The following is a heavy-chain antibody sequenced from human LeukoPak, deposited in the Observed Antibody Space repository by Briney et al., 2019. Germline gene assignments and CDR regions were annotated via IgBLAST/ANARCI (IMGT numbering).Heavy chain of an antibody. V-gene: IGHV4-38-2*01. CDR2: IYHSGRT. J-gene: IGHJ4*02. D-gene: IGHD3-9*01. CDR1: GYSIRSGYY. Sequence: SETLSLTCAVSGYSIRSGYYWGWIRQPPGKGLEWIVSIYHSGRTYYDPSLKSRVTISVDTSKNQFSLKLSSMTAADTAVYYCARLTNDILTGSVYWGQGALVTVSS. CDR3: ARLTNDILTGSVY.